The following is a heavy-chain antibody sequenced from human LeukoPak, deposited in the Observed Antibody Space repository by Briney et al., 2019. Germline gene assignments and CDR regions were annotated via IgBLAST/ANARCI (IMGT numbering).Heavy chain of an antibody. J-gene: IGHJ6*02. CDR1: GFTFSSYG. V-gene: IGHV3-23*01. Sequence: GSLRLSCAGSGFTFSSYGMIWVRQAPGKGLEWVSGISTSGDYPAYADSVKGRFTISRDNSKNTLHLQMNSLRAEDAAVYFCATRQQVTSGLDVWGQGTTVTVSS. CDR2: ISTSGDYP. D-gene: IGHD6-13*01. CDR3: ATRQQVTSGLDV.